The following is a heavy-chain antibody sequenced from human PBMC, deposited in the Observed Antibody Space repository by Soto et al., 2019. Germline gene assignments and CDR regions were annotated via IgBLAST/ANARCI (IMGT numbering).Heavy chain of an antibody. J-gene: IGHJ6*02. CDR1: GFTFRSYV. D-gene: IGHD2-8*01. Sequence: GGSLRLSCAASGFTFRSYVMSWVRQAPGKGLEWVSGLSGSGDYVDSVKGRFTISRDNSKNTLYLQINSLRVEDTAVYYCAREMVRGMDVWGQGTTVTVSS. V-gene: IGHV3-23*01. CDR2: LSGSG. CDR3: AREMVRGMDV.